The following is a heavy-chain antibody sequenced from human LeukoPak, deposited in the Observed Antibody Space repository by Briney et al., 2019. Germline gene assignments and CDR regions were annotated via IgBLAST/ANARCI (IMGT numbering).Heavy chain of an antibody. V-gene: IGHV3-15*01. CDR2: IKSKTDGGTT. CDR1: GFTFSNAW. Sequence: GGSLRLSCAASGFTFSNAWMSWVRLAPGKGLEWVGRIKSKTDGGTTDYAAPVKGRFTISRDDSKNTLYLQMNSLKTEDTAVYYCTTDGYYDFWSGYQAPFDYWGQGTLVTVSS. D-gene: IGHD3-3*01. J-gene: IGHJ4*02. CDR3: TTDGYYDFWSGYQAPFDY.